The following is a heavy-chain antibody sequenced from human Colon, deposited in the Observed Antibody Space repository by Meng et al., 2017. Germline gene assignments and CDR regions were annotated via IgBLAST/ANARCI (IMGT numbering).Heavy chain of an antibody. Sequence: QLQLQESGPGLVKPSETLSLTCTVSGGSIGSNSYHWGWIRQPPGKGLEWVGTIDCSGTTYSNSSLKSRVTISLDTSRNQFSLKLTSVTAADTAVYYCSRRINTAGGWFDSWGQGTLVTVSS. V-gene: IGHV4-39*01. CDR1: GGSIGSNSYH. J-gene: IGHJ5*01. CDR3: SRRINTAGGWFDS. CDR2: IDCSGTT. D-gene: IGHD5-18*01.